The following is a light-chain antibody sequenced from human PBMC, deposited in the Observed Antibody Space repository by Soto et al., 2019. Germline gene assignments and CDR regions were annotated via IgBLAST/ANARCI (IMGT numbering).Light chain of an antibody. Sequence: EIVMTQSPATLSVSRGERATLSCRASQSVSSNLAWYQQKPGQAPRLLIYGASSRATGIPDRFSGSGSGTDFTLTIRRLEPEDLAVYYCQQYGSSSWTFGQGTKVDIK. J-gene: IGKJ1*01. V-gene: IGKV3-20*01. CDR1: QSVSSN. CDR3: QQYGSSSWT. CDR2: GAS.